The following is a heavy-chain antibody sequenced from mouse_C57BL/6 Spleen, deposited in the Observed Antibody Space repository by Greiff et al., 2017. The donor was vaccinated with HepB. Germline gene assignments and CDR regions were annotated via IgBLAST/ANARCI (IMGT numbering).Heavy chain of an antibody. Sequence: VQLQQSGPELVKPGASVKISCKASGYAFSSSWMNWVKQRPGKGLEWIGRIYPGDGDTNYNGKFKGKATLTADKSSSTAYMQLSSLTSEDSAVYFCARKGIYNDYWGQGTTLTVSS. V-gene: IGHV1-82*01. CDR1: GYAFSSSW. CDR3: ARKGIYNDY. CDR2: IYPGDGDT. D-gene: IGHD2-1*01. J-gene: IGHJ2*01.